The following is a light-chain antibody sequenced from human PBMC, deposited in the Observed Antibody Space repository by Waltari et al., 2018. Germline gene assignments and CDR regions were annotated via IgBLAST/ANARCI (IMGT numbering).Light chain of an antibody. CDR1: SSNIGRNT. Sequence: QSVLTQPPSASGTPGQSVTISCSGSSSNIGRNTVNWYQQPPGTAPKRLIYGNNQRPTGVPDRFSGSKSGTSASLDISGLQSDDEADYYCAVWDDSLNGPVFGGGTKLTVL. J-gene: IGLJ2*01. CDR3: AVWDDSLNGPV. V-gene: IGLV1-44*01. CDR2: GNN.